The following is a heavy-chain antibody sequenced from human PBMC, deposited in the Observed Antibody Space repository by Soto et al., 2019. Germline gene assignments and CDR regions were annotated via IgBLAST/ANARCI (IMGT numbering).Heavy chain of an antibody. CDR2: IYPGASDT. CDR1: GYSFASYW. Sequence: GESLKSSCQGSGYSFASYWIGWVRQMPGKDLEWMGIIYPGASDTRYSPSFQGQVTISADKSLRTAYLQWTSLKASDTALYYCARTRSFTLGFYYDGMDVWGQGTTVTVSS. CDR3: ARTRSFTLGFYYDGMDV. V-gene: IGHV5-51*01. D-gene: IGHD6-6*01. J-gene: IGHJ6*02.